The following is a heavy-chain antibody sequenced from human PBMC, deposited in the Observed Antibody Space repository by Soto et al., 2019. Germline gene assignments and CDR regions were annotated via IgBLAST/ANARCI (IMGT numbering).Heavy chain of an antibody. D-gene: IGHD4-17*01. CDR1: GDSVSNNGAA. V-gene: IGHV6-1*01. J-gene: IGHJ4*02. CDR3: ARELIHDYGDRFDS. CDR2: TYYRSKWFD. Sequence: PSQTLSLTCAISGDSVSNNGAAWSWIRQSPSRGLEWLGRTYYRSKWFDDYSISVKGRIAINPDTSKNQFSLHLTSVTPEDTAVYYCARELIHDYGDRFDSWGQGTLVTVSS.